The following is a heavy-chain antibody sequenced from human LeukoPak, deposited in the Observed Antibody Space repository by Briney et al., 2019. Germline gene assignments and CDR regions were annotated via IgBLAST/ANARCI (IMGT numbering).Heavy chain of an antibody. CDR3: ARHGRANGLDI. J-gene: IGHJ3*02. V-gene: IGHV4-59*08. D-gene: IGHD2-8*01. CDR2: IYYSGST. CDR1: GDSINFYY. Sequence: PSETLSLTCTVSGDSINFYYGSWIRQPPGKGLECIGYIYYSGSTNYNPSLKSRVTISVETSKNQFSLKLISVTAADTVVYYCARHGRANGLDIWGQGTIVTVSS.